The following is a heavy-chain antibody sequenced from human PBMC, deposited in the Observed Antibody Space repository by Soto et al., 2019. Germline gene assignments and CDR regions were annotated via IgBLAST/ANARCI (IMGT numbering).Heavy chain of an antibody. J-gene: IGHJ4*02. CDR1: GFTFSTHW. CDR3: AGASSLDRSVAGDY. CDR2: INGDGSQT. D-gene: IGHD3-22*01. V-gene: IGHV3-74*01. Sequence: GGSLRLSCAASGFTFSTHWMHWVRQAPGKGLVWVSRINGDGSQTTYADSVKGRLTISRDNAKNTLHLQMTNLRVEDTAVYYCAGASSLDRSVAGDYWGRGTLVTVSS.